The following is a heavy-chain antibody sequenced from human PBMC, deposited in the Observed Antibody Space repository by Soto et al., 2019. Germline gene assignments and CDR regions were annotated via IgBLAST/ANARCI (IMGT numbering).Heavy chain of an antibody. Sequence: EVQLLESGGGLVQPGGSLRLSCAASGFTFSSYAMSWVRQAPGKGLEWVSGISDSGGSTYYGDSVRGRFTISRDNSRTTLFLQMSSLRAEDTAVYFCAKDRWGSIATGSSFEYWGQGALVTVSS. D-gene: IGHD6-25*01. V-gene: IGHV3-23*01. CDR3: AKDRWGSIATGSSFEY. CDR1: GFTFSSYA. J-gene: IGHJ4*02. CDR2: ISDSGGST.